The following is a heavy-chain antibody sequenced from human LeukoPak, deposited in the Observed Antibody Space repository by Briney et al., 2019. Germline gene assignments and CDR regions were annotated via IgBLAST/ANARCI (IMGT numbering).Heavy chain of an antibody. CDR3: ARDPPGYYYGSGSSNWFDP. CDR2: IRYDGSNK. J-gene: IGHJ5*02. Sequence: GGSLRLSCAASGFTFSSYGMHWVRQAPGKGLEWVAFIRYDGSNKYYADSVKGRFTISRDNSKNTLYLQMNSLRAEDTAVYYCARDPPGYYYGSGSSNWFDPWGQGTLVTVSS. CDR1: GFTFSSYG. D-gene: IGHD3-10*01. V-gene: IGHV3-30*02.